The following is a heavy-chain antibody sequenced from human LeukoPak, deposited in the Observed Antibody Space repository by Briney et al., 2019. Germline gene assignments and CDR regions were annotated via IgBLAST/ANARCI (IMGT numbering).Heavy chain of an antibody. Sequence: GGSLRLSCAASGLTFSSYGMSWVRQAPGKGLERVSAISGSGGSTYYADSVKGRFTISRDNSKNTLYLQMNSLRAEDTAVYYCAKAPNRYSSGWYGGYWGQGTLVTVSS. CDR2: ISGSGGST. J-gene: IGHJ4*02. CDR3: AKAPNRYSSGWYGGY. V-gene: IGHV3-23*01. D-gene: IGHD6-19*01. CDR1: GLTFSSYG.